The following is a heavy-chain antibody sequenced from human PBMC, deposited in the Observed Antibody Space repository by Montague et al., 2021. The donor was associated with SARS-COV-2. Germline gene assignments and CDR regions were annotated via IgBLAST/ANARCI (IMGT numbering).Heavy chain of an antibody. CDR2: IWYDGSNK. D-gene: IGHD1-1*01. CDR1: GFTFSNYG. V-gene: IGHV3-33*03. CDR3: AKGTDTGNSYFALDV. Sequence: SLRLSCAASGFTFSNYGMHWVRQAPGKGLEWVAVIWYDGSNKYYADSVKGRFTISRDNLKNTLFLQMNSLTDGDSAIYYCAKGTDTGNSYFALDVWGQGTTVSVSS. J-gene: IGHJ6*02.